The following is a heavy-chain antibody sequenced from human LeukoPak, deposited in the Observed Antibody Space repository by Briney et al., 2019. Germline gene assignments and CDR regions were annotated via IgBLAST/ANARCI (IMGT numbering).Heavy chain of an antibody. CDR2: ISGSGGST. D-gene: IGHD3-3*01. Sequence: GGSLRLSCAAFGFTFSSYAMSWVRQAPGKGLEWVSAISGSGGSTYYADSVKGRFTISRDNSKNTLYLQMNSLRAEDTAVYYCAKESSGITIFGVVIMGFDYWGQGTLVTVSS. CDR3: AKESSGITIFGVVIMGFDY. J-gene: IGHJ4*02. CDR1: GFTFSSYA. V-gene: IGHV3-23*01.